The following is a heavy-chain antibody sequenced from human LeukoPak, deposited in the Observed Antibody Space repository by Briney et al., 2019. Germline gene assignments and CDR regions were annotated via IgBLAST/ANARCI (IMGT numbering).Heavy chain of an antibody. J-gene: IGHJ1*01. CDR1: GGSISSYY. CDR2: IYYSGST. V-gene: IGHV4-59*01. Sequence: SETLSLTCTVSGGSISSYYWSWIRQPPGKGLEWLGYIYYSGSTNYNPSLKSRVTISVDTSKNQFSLKLSSVTAADTAVYYCARHFTYYDSSGYYYIEYFQHWGQGTLVTVSS. D-gene: IGHD3-22*01. CDR3: ARHFTYYDSSGYYYIEYFQH.